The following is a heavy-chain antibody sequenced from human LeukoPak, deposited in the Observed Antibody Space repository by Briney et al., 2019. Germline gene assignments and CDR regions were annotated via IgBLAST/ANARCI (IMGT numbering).Heavy chain of an antibody. V-gene: IGHV4-59*01. D-gene: IGHD4-17*01. CDR1: GGSLSPYN. Sequence: QSSETLSLTCTVSGGSLSPYNWNWIRQPPGKGLEWIGYIYYNGNTNYNPSLKSRASISIDTSKQQFSLRLSSVTAADTAIYYCARGGSRAVTAVIVDYWGQGNLVTVSP. CDR3: ARGGSRAVTAVIVDY. J-gene: IGHJ4*02. CDR2: IYYNGNT.